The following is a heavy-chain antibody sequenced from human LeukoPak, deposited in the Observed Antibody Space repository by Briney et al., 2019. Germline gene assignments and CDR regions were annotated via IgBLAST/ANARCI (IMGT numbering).Heavy chain of an antibody. CDR1: GGSFSGYY. V-gene: IGHV4-34*01. Sequence: TSETLSLTCAVYGGSFSGYYWSWIRQPPGKGLEWIGEINHSGSTNYNPSLKSRVTISVDTSKNQFSLKLSSVTAADTAVYYCARHRSSTSPRDFDYWGQGTLVTVSS. CDR3: ARHRSSTSPRDFDY. CDR2: INHSGST. D-gene: IGHD2-2*01. J-gene: IGHJ4*02.